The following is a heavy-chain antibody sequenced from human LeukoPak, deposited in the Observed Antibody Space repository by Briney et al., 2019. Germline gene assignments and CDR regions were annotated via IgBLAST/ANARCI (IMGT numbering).Heavy chain of an antibody. CDR2: ISYDGSNK. Sequence: GGPLRLSCAASGFTFSSYGVHWVRQAPGKGLEWVAVISYDGSNKYYADSVKGRFTISRDNAKNSLYLQMNSLRAEDTAVYYCARDPGPDYWGQGTLVTVSS. CDR1: GFTFSSYG. V-gene: IGHV3-30*03. J-gene: IGHJ4*02. CDR3: ARDPGPDY.